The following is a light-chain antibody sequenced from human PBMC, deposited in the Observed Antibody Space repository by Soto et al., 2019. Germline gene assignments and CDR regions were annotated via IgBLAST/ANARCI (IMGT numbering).Light chain of an antibody. CDR2: DVS. CDR1: ISDVVAYNY. J-gene: IGLJ3*02. Sequence: SARSLARAVRGSPEQSSPLSCTGTISDVVAYNYVSWYQHNAGTAPRLVIYDVSKWPSGVPHRFSGSKSGNTASLTISGLQAEYEADYYCCSYAASYTWVFGGGTK. CDR3: CSYAASYTWV. V-gene: IGLV2-11*01.